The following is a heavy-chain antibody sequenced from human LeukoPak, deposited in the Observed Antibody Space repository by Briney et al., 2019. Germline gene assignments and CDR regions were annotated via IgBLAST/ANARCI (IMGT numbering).Heavy chain of an antibody. D-gene: IGHD2-15*01. CDR3: ARTPEDCSGGSCYSDY. Sequence: GGSLRLSCAASGLTFRSYSMNWVRQAPGKGLEWVSSISSSSYIYYADSVKGRFTISRDNAKNSLYLQMNSLRAEDTAVYYCARTPEDCSGGSCYSDYWGQGTLVTVSS. J-gene: IGHJ4*02. CDR2: ISSSSYI. V-gene: IGHV3-21*01. CDR1: GLTFRSYS.